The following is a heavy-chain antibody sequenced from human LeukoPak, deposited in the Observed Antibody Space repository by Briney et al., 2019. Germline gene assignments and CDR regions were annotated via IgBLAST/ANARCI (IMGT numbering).Heavy chain of an antibody. Sequence: SQTLSLTCAISGDSVSSDSAAWNWIWQSPSRGLEWLGRTYYRSKWYRDYAVSVKSRIAINPDTSKNQFFLQLNSVTPEDTAVYYCARDLSGIFDPWGQGTLVTVSS. V-gene: IGHV6-1*01. D-gene: IGHD3-10*01. CDR3: ARDLSGIFDP. J-gene: IGHJ5*02. CDR1: GDSVSSDSAA. CDR2: TYYRSKWYR.